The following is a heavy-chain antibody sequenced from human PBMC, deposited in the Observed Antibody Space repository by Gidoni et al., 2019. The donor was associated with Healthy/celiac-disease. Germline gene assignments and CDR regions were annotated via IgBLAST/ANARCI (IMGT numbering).Heavy chain of an antibody. J-gene: IGHJ4*02. Sequence: QVQLQQWGAGLLKPSETLSLTCAVYGGSFSGYYWSWIRQPPGKGLEWIGEINHSGSTNYNPSLKSRVTISVDTSKNQFSLKLSSVTAADTAVYYCARGPDTAMAHRSDYWGQGTLVTVSS. CDR1: GGSFSGYY. D-gene: IGHD5-18*01. V-gene: IGHV4-34*01. CDR3: ARGPDTAMAHRSDY. CDR2: INHSGST.